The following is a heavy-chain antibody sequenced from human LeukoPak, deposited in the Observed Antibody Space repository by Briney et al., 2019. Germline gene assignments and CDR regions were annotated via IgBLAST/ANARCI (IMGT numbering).Heavy chain of an antibody. V-gene: IGHV4-61*02. Sequence: SETLSLTCTVSGGSISSGSYYWSWIRQPAGKGLEWIGRIYTSGSTNYNPSLKSRVTISVDTSKNQFSLKLSSVTAADTGVYYCAREECSSTSCYVFDYWGQGTLVTVSS. CDR3: AREECSSTSCYVFDY. D-gene: IGHD2-2*01. CDR2: IYTSGST. CDR1: GGSISSGSYY. J-gene: IGHJ4*02.